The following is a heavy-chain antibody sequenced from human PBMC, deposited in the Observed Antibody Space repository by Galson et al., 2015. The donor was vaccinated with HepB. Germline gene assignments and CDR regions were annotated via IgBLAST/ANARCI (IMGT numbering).Heavy chain of an antibody. CDR2: ISLDGNNK. V-gene: IGHV3-30-3*01. CDR3: ARGNSSGSSFFDR. CDR1: GFTFSTYT. D-gene: IGHD3-22*01. J-gene: IGHJ4*02. Sequence: SLRLSCAASGFTFSTYTMHWVRQAPGKGLEWVTLISLDGNNKHYADSVKGRFTISRDNSKNTVYLQMNNLRTEDTAVYYCARGNSSGSSFFDRWGQGTLVTVSS.